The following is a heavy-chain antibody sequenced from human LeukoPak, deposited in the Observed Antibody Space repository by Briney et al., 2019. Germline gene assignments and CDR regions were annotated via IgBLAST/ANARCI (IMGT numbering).Heavy chain of an antibody. D-gene: IGHD4-17*01. CDR1: GFTFSSYG. CDR2: IRYDGSNK. J-gene: IGHJ4*02. Sequence: GGSLRLSCAASGFTFSSYGMHWVRQAPGKGLEWVAFIRYDGSNKYYADSVKGRFTISRDNSKNTLYLQMNSLRAEDTAVYDCAKDTDRPGFFDYWGQGTLVTVSS. CDR3: AKDTDRPGFFDY. V-gene: IGHV3-30*02.